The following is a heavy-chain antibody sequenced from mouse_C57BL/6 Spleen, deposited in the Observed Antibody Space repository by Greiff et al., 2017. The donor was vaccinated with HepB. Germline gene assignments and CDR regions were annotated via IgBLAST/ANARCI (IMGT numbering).Heavy chain of an antibody. V-gene: IGHV1-85*01. CDR2: IYPRDGST. CDR1: GYTFPSYD. J-gene: IGHJ4*01. Sequence: QVQLQQSGPELVKPGASVKLSCKASGYTFPSYDINWVKQRPGPGLAWIGWIYPRDGSTKYNAKFKGKATLTVDTSSSTAYMELHSLTSEDSAVYFCARRLVGEAMDYWGQGTSVTVSS. CDR3: ARRLVGEAMDY. D-gene: IGHD1-1*02.